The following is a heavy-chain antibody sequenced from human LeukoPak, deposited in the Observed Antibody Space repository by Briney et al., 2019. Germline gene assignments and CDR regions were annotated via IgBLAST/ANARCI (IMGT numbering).Heavy chain of an antibody. CDR1: GYTFTGYY. J-gene: IGHJ4*02. CDR3: ARGDGYHFDY. Sequence: ASVKASCKASGYTFTGYYMHWVRQAPGQGLEWRGWINPNSGGTNYAQKFQGRVTMTRDTSISTACMELSRLRSDDTAVYYCARGDGYHFDYWGQGTLVTVSS. D-gene: IGHD5-24*01. CDR2: INPNSGGT. V-gene: IGHV1-2*02.